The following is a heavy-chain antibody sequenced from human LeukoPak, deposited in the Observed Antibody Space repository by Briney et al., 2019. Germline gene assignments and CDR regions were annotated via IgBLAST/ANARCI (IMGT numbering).Heavy chain of an antibody. D-gene: IGHD2-8*01. J-gene: IGHJ4*02. CDR1: GFTFSNAW. Sequence: GGSLRLSCAASGFTFSNAWMSWVRQARGKGLEWVGRIKSKTDGGTTDYAAPVKGRFTISRDDSKNTLYLQMNSLKTEDTAVYYCTTDIVLMVYAIRCGYWGQGTLVTVSS. CDR2: IKSKTDGGTT. V-gene: IGHV3-15*01. CDR3: TTDIVLMVYAIRCGY.